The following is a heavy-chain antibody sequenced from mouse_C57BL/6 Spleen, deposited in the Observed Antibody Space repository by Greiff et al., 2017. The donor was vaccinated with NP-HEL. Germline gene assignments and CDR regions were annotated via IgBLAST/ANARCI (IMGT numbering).Heavy chain of an antibody. J-gene: IGHJ3*01. Sequence: QVQLQQPGAELVRPGTSVKLSCKASGYTFTSYWMEWVKQRPGQGLEWIGNIYPSDSETHYNQKFKDKATLTVDKSSSTAYMQLSSLTSEDSAVYYCARSAAQAFAYWGQGTLVTVSA. CDR2: IYPSDSET. CDR1: GYTFTSYW. V-gene: IGHV1-61*01. D-gene: IGHD3-2*02. CDR3: ARSAAQAFAY.